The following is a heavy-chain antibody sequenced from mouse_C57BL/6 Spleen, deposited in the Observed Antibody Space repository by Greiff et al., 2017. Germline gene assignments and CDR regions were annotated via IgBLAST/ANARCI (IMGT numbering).Heavy chain of an antibody. CDR2: ISYDGSN. CDR1: GYSITSGYY. J-gene: IGHJ3*01. CDR3: ARDGGLRRVAWFAY. V-gene: IGHV3-6*01. D-gene: IGHD2-4*01. Sequence: VQLQQSGPGLVKPSQSLSLTCSVTGYSITSGYYWNWIRQFPGNKLEWMGYISYDGSNNYNPSLKNRISITRDTSKNQFFLKLNSVTTEDTATYYCARDGGLRRVAWFAYWGQGTLVTVSA.